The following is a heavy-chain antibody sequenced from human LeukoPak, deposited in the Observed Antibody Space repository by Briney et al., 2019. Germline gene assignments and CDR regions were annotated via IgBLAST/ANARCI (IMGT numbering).Heavy chain of an antibody. J-gene: IGHJ4*02. CDR2: ITISGTYI. CDR3: ARDRHFNDY. CDR1: GLIFSSYS. V-gene: IGHV3-21*06. D-gene: IGHD3-3*02. Sequence: GGSLRLSCEASGLIFSSYSMNWVRQAPGKGLEWVSSITISGTYIHYADSLKGRFTMSRDNAKNSLYLQMNSLRAEDTAVYYCARDRHFNDYWGQGTLVTVSS.